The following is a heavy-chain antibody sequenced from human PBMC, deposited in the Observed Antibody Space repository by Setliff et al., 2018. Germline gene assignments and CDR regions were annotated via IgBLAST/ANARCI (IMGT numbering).Heavy chain of an antibody. CDR2: IKQDGSEK. Sequence: GGSLRLSCAASGFTFSSYWMSWVRQAPGKGLEWVANIKQDGSEKYYVDSVKGRFTISRDNAKNSLYLQMNSLRSDDTAVYYCARVPYPHRFPYSNYLGYYYYYYMDVWGKGTTVTVSS. CDR1: GFTFSSYW. J-gene: IGHJ6*03. D-gene: IGHD4-4*01. CDR3: ARVPYPHRFPYSNYLGYYYYYYMDV. V-gene: IGHV3-7*03.